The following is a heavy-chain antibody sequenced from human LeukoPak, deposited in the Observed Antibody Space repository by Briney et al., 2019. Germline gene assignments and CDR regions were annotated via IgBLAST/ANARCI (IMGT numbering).Heavy chain of an antibody. D-gene: IGHD3-3*01. J-gene: IGHJ3*02. Sequence: GGSLRLSCAASGFTFSSYAMSWVRQAPGKGLEWVSAISGSGGSTYYADSVKGRFTISRDNSKNTLYLQMNSLRAEDTAVYYCAKIGGEGFWSGQHDAFDIWGQGTMVTVSS. V-gene: IGHV3-23*01. CDR3: AKIGGEGFWSGQHDAFDI. CDR2: ISGSGGST. CDR1: GFTFSSYA.